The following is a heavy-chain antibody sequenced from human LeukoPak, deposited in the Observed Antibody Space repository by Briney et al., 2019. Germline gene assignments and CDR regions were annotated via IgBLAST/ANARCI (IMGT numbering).Heavy chain of an antibody. CDR2: IFSNDEK. J-gene: IGHJ5*02. Sequence: SGPTLVNPTETLTLTCTVSGFSLSNARMGVSWIRQPLGKALEWLAHIFSNDEKSYSTSLKSRLTISKDTSKSQVVLTMTNMDPVDTATYYCARIMVTGTTYWFDPWGQGTLVTVSS. V-gene: IGHV2-26*01. CDR3: ARIMVTGTTYWFDP. D-gene: IGHD1-7*01. CDR1: GFSLSNARMG.